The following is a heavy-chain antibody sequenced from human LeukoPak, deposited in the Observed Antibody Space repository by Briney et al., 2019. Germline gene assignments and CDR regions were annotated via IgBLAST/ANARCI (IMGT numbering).Heavy chain of an antibody. CDR3: ACASMVRGVIINDY. V-gene: IGHV5-51*01. CDR1: GFSFTTYW. Sequence: GESLKISCETSGFSFTTYWNGWVRKRPGAGLGWGGAIYPDDSDIRYSPSFQGQVTISADKSISTAYLQWSSLKASDTAMYYCACASMVRGVIINDYWGQGTLVTVSS. CDR2: IYPDDSDI. D-gene: IGHD3-10*01. J-gene: IGHJ4*02.